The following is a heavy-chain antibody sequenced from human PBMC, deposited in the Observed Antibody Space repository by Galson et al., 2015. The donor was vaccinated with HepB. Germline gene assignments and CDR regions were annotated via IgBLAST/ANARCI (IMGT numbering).Heavy chain of an antibody. CDR3: ARDQGGWDYYDSSGATH. CDR1: GFTFSSYS. Sequence: SLRLSCAASGFTFSSYSMNWVRQAPGKGLEWVSSISSSSSYIYYADSVKGRFTISRDNAKNSLYLQMNSLRAEDTAVYYCARDQGGWDYYDSSGATHWGQGTLVTVSS. V-gene: IGHV3-21*01. D-gene: IGHD3-22*01. CDR2: ISSSSSYI. J-gene: IGHJ4*02.